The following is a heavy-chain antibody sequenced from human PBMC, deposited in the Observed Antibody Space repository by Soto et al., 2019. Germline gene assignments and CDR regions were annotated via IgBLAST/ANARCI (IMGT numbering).Heavy chain of an antibody. CDR1: GFNFNIAW. CDR3: VTDYADNPGY. V-gene: IGHV3-15*07. Sequence: PGGSLRLSCAASGFNFNIAWMDWVRQAPGKGLEWVGRIRSKIGGGTSDYAAPVKGRFTISRDDSKNTLSLQMDSLRIEDTAVYYCVTDYADNPGYWGQGTLVTVSS. J-gene: IGHJ4*02. CDR2: IRSKIGGGTS. D-gene: IGHD1-20*01.